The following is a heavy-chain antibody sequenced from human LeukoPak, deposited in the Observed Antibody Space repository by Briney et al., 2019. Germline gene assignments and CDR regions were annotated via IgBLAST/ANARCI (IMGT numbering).Heavy chain of an antibody. CDR2: INPNSGGT. V-gene: IGHV1-2*04. CDR3: ARGGITGTTRGPTRLNDAFDI. D-gene: IGHD1-20*01. CDR1: GYTFTCYY. J-gene: IGHJ3*02. Sequence: ASVKVSCKASGYTFTCYYMHWVRQAPGQGLEWMGWINPNSGGTSYAQKFQGWVTMTRDTSISTAYMELSRLRSDDTAVYYCARGGITGTTRGPTRLNDAFDIWGQGTMVTVSS.